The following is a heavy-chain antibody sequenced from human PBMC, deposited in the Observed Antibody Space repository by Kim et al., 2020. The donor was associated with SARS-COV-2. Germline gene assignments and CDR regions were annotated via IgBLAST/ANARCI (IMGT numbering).Heavy chain of an antibody. CDR3: AGSYDSSPDAFDI. CDR2: IYPGDSDT. D-gene: IGHD3-22*01. V-gene: IGHV5-51*01. J-gene: IGHJ3*02. CDR1: GYSFTSYW. Sequence: GESLKISCKGSGYSFTSYWIGWVRPMSGKGLEWMWIIYPGDSDTRYSPSFQGQVTISADKSISTAYLQWSSLKASDTAMHYCAGSYDSSPDAFDIWGQGTMVTVSS.